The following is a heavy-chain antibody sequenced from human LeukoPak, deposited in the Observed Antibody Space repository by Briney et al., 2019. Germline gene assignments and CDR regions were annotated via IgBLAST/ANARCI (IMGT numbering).Heavy chain of an antibody. D-gene: IGHD4-17*01. CDR3: ARGVYNGDYAEVVDY. CDR2: INWNGGST. Sequence: GGSLRLSCAASGFTFDDYGMSWVRQAPGKGLEWVSGINWNGGSTVYADSVKGRFTISRDNAKNSLYLQMNSLRAEDTALYYCARGVYNGDYAEVVDYWGQGTLVTVSS. J-gene: IGHJ4*02. V-gene: IGHV3-20*04. CDR1: GFTFDDYG.